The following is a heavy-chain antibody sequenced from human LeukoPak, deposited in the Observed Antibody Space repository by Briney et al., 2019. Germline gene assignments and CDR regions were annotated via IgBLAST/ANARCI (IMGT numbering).Heavy chain of an antibody. J-gene: IGHJ4*02. CDR1: GGSITSSFY. V-gene: IGHV4-59*01. CDR2: IYNSGGT. D-gene: IGHD3-16*01. Sequence: SETLSLTCTVSGGSITSSFYWSWIRQSPGKGLEWIGYIYNSGGTKYNPSLKSRLTISVDTSKNQFSLNLSSVTAADTALYYCARASVLLSADYWGQGTLVTVSS. CDR3: ARASVLLSADY.